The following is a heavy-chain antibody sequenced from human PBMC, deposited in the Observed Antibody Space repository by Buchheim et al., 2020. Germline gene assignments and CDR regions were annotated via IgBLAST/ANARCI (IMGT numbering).Heavy chain of an antibody. J-gene: IGHJ6*02. CDR2: IYHSGST. D-gene: IGHD3-22*01. CDR3: ARGDYYDSSGYSQYYYGMDV. V-gene: IGHV4-30-2*01. Sequence: QLQLQESGSGLVKPSQTLSLTCAVSGGSISSGGYSWSWIRQPPGKGLEWIGYIYHSGSTYYNPSLKSRVTISVDRSKNQFSLKLSSVTAADTAVYYCARGDYYDSSGYSQYYYGMDVWGQGTT. CDR1: GGSISSGGYS.